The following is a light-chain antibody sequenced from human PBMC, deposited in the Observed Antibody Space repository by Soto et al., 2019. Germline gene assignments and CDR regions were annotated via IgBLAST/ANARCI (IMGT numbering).Light chain of an antibody. CDR2: GNS. CDR3: QSYDSRLSGDV. J-gene: IGLJ1*01. Sequence: QSVLTQPPSVSGAPGQRVTISCTGSSSNIGARYDVHWYQQLPGTAPKVLIYGNSNRPSGVPDRFSGSKSGTSASLAITGLQAEDEADYYCQSYDSRLSGDVFGTGTKLTVL. V-gene: IGLV1-40*01. CDR1: SSNIGARYD.